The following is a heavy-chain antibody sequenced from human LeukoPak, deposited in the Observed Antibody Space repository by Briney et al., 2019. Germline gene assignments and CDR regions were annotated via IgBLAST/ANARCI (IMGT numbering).Heavy chain of an antibody. J-gene: IGHJ3*02. CDR1: GFTFSSYA. Sequence: AGGSLRLSCAASGFTFSSYAMSWVRQAPGKGLEWVSAISGSGGSTYYADSVKGRFTTSRDNSKNTLYLQMNSLRAEDTAVYYCANFVGATPDAFDIWGQGTMVTVSS. CDR3: ANFVGATPDAFDI. V-gene: IGHV3-23*01. CDR2: ISGSGGST. D-gene: IGHD1-26*01.